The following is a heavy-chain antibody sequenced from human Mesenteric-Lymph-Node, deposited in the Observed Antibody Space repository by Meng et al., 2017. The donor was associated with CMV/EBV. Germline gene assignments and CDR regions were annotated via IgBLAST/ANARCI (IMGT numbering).Heavy chain of an antibody. CDR2: IKEDGSDK. Sequence: GESLKISCAASGFTFINYWMSWVRQAPGKGLEWVANIKEDGSDKYYVDSVKGRFTISRDNAKNSLYLQMNSLRAEDTAVYYCARDRAANSFDPWGQGTLVTVSS. CDR3: ARDRAANSFDP. J-gene: IGHJ5*02. V-gene: IGHV3-7*01. D-gene: IGHD6-25*01. CDR1: GFTFINYW.